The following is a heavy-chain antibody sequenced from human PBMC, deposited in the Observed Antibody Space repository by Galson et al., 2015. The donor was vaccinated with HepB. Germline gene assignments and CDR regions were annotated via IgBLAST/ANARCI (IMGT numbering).Heavy chain of an antibody. CDR1: GFNFNNAC. J-gene: IGHJ4*02. CDR3: MTDPYCYGRRTSCFY. D-gene: IGHD5-18*01. CDR2: IRGKSDGGAI. Sequence: SLRLSCAASGFNFNNACMTWVRQAPGKGLEWVGRIRGKSDGGAIDYSVPGRGRFCIYRDDSKDTVYLRMNSLKTEAIDVYVCMTDPYCYGRRTSCFYWGQGTLVSVSS. V-gene: IGHV3-15*01.